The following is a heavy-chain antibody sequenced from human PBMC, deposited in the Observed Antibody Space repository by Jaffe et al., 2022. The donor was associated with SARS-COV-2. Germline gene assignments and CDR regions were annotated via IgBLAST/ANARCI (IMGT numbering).Heavy chain of an antibody. Sequence: EVQLVESGGGLVKPGGSLRLSCAASGFTFSSYSMNWVRQAPGKGLEWVSSISSSSSYIYYADSVKGRFTISRDNAKNSLYLQMNSLRAEDTAVYYCARDGRYGSGSYFDKGNWFDPWGQGTLVTVSS. D-gene: IGHD3-10*01. J-gene: IGHJ5*02. CDR3: ARDGRYGSGSYFDKGNWFDP. CDR2: ISSSSSYI. CDR1: GFTFSSYS. V-gene: IGHV3-21*01.